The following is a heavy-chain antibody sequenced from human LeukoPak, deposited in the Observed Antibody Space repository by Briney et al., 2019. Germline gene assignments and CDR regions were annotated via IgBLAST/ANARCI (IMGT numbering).Heavy chain of an antibody. CDR3: ASQGIVSAAFDI. CDR2: ISAYNGNT. V-gene: IGHV1-18*04. CDR1: GYTFTSYY. D-gene: IGHD1-26*01. Sequence: GASVKVSCKASGYTFTSYYMHWVRQAPGQGLEWMGWISAYNGNTNYAQKLQGRVTKTTDTSTSTAYMELRSPRSDDTAVYYCASQGIVSAAFDIWGQGTMVTVSS. J-gene: IGHJ3*02.